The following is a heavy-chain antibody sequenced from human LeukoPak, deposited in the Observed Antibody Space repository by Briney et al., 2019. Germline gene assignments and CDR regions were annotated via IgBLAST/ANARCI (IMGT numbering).Heavy chain of an antibody. Sequence: ASVKVSCKASGYIFTGYYMHWVQQAPGQGLEWMGWINPNSGGTNYAQKFQGRVTMTRDTSISTAYMELSRLRSDDTAVYYCAREDYGDRRYSNWGQGALVTVSS. CDR1: GYIFTGYY. D-gene: IGHD4-17*01. CDR2: INPNSGGT. V-gene: IGHV1-2*02. CDR3: AREDYGDRRYSN. J-gene: IGHJ4*02.